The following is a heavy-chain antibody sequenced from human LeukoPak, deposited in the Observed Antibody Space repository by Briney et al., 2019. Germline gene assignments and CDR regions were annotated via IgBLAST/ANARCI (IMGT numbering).Heavy chain of an antibody. Sequence: SETLSLTCTVSGYSISSGYYWSWIRQPAGKGLEWIGRIYTSGSTYYNPSLKSRVTISVDTSKNQFSLKVSSVTAADTAVYYCARDLWGSGIDYWGQGTLVTVSS. CDR2: IYTSGST. J-gene: IGHJ4*02. V-gene: IGHV4-61*02. CDR3: ARDLWGSGIDY. D-gene: IGHD3-10*01. CDR1: GYSISSGYY.